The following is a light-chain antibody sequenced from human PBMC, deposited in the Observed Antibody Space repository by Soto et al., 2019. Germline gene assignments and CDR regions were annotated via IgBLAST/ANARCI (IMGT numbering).Light chain of an antibody. CDR3: QQPSEWPPLT. J-gene: IGKJ4*01. Sequence: EIVLTQSPATLSLSPGERATLSCRASQSIKTYLAWYQQKPGQPPRLLIYDASTRATGIPPTFSGSGSGTDFTLTISSLEPDDFAVYYCQQPSEWPPLTFGGGTKVEI. CDR1: QSIKTY. CDR2: DAS. V-gene: IGKV3-11*01.